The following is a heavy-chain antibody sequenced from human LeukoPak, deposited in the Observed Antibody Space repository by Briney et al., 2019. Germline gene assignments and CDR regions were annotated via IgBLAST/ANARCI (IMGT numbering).Heavy chain of an antibody. V-gene: IGHV3-30*01. Sequence: GGSLRLPCAASGFTFSSYAMHWVRQAPGKGLEWVAVISYDGSYKFYVDSVKGRFTVSRDKSKNTLYLQMKSLRPEDTAVFYCARDLAAAEAFDIWGQGTMVTVSS. J-gene: IGHJ3*02. CDR3: ARDLAAAEAFDI. D-gene: IGHD6-13*01. CDR2: ISYDGSYK. CDR1: GFTFSSYA.